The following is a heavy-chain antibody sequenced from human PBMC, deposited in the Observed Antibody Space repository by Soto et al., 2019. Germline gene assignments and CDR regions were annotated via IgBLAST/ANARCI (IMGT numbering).Heavy chain of an antibody. CDR2: IWYDGSNK. D-gene: IGHD5-12*01. CDR3: ARDGYLRIDYFDY. CDR1: GFTLGIYG. Sequence: SPILSSAAPGFTLGIYGMLWVRQAPGKGLEWVAVIWYDGSNKYYADSVKGRFTISRDNSKNTLYLQMNSLRAEDTAVYYCARDGYLRIDYFDYWGQGTLVTGSS. J-gene: IGHJ4*02. V-gene: IGHV3-33*08.